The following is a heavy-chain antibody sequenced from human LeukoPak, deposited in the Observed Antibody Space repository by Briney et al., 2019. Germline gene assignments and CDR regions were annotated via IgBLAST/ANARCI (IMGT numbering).Heavy chain of an antibody. D-gene: IGHD6-13*01. J-gene: IGHJ4*02. CDR3: ARATRRARSWDPHFDY. V-gene: IGHV1-2*02. Sequence: ASVKVSCKASGYTFTGYYMHWVRQAPGQGLEWMGWINPNSGGTNYAQKFQGRVTMTRDTSISTAYMELSRLRSEDTAVYYCARATRRARSWDPHFDYWGQGTLVTVSS. CDR2: INPNSGGT. CDR1: GYTFTGYY.